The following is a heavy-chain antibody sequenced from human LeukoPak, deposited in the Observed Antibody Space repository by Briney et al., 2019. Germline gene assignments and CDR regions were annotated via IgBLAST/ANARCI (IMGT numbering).Heavy chain of an antibody. Sequence: ASVKASCKASGYTFTSYGISWVRQAPGQGLEWMGWINCNINYVQKLQGRVTMTTDTSTSTAYMELRSLRSDDTAVYYCARVYGSGSYYNRFGFGMDVWGQGTTVTVSS. CDR3: ARVYGSGSYYNRFGFGMDV. J-gene: IGHJ6*02. CDR1: GYTFTSYG. D-gene: IGHD3-10*01. V-gene: IGHV1-18*01. CDR2: INCNI.